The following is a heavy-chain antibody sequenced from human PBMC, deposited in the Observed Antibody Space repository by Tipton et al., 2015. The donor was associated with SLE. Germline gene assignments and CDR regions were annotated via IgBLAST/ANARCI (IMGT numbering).Heavy chain of an antibody. CDR2: IYDSDTI. Sequence: GLVKPSETLSLTCSVSGDSISWRYWSWIRQPPGKGLEWIGYIYDSDTIHYSPSLERRVTISADTSKNRFSLKLSSVTAADTAVYYCARSAIFGVIMGGYLDYWGQGTLVTVSS. V-gene: IGHV4-59*11. CDR3: ARSAIFGVIMGGYLDY. J-gene: IGHJ4*02. CDR1: GDSISWRY. D-gene: IGHD3-3*01.